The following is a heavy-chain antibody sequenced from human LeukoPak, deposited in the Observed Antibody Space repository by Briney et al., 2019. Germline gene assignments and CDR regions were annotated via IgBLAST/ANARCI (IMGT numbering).Heavy chain of an antibody. V-gene: IGHV3-11*04. CDR2: LSSGGTSI. D-gene: IGHD6-19*01. CDR3: ARLGYSSGWGKDY. CDR1: GFTFSDYY. Sequence: GGSLRLSCAASGFTFSDYYMTWIRQAPGKGLEWVSYLSSGGTSIYYADSVKGRFTISRDNAKNSLYLQMNSLRAEDTAVYYCARLGYSSGWGKDYWGQGTLVTVSP. J-gene: IGHJ4*02.